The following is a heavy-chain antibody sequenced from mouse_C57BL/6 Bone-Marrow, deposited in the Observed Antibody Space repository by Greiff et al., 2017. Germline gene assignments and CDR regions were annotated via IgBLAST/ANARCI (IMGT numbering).Heavy chain of an antibody. J-gene: IGHJ4*01. CDR2: IDPSDSTT. CDR1: GYTFTSYW. V-gene: IGHV1-52*01. CDR3: ARGRQLNDYAMDY. Sequence: QVQLQQPGAELVRPGSSVKLSCKASGYTFTSYWMHWVKQRPIQGLEWIGNIDPSDSTTHYNQKFKDKATLTVDKSSSTAYMQLSSLTSEDSAVYYCARGRQLNDYAMDYWGQGTSVTVTA. D-gene: IGHD3-2*02.